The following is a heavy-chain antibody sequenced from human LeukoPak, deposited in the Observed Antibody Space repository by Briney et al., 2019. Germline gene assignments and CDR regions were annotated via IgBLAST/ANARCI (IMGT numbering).Heavy chain of an antibody. CDR3: ARRLTQYDCFDP. CDR1: GDSFSSNSVT. Sequence: SQTLSLTCAISGDSFSSNSVTWNWIKQSPSRGLEWLGRTYYRSTWYNDYAVSVRGRITVNPDTSKNQFSLHLNSVTPEDTAVYYCARRLTQYDCFDPWGQGILVTVSS. D-gene: IGHD2-2*01. J-gene: IGHJ5*02. CDR2: TYYRSTWYN. V-gene: IGHV6-1*01.